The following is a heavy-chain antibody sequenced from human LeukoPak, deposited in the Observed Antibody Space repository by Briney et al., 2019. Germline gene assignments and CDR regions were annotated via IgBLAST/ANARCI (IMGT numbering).Heavy chain of an antibody. CDR1: GFTFSSYG. J-gene: IGHJ4*02. CDR2: ISYDGSNK. D-gene: IGHD6-13*01. CDR3: AKVSWAAAGDFDY. V-gene: IGHV3-30*18. Sequence: GGSLRLSCAASGFTFSSYGMHWVRQAPGKGLEWVAVISYDGSNKYYADSVKGRFTISRDNSKNTLYLQMNSLRAEDTAVYYCAKVSWAAAGDFDYWGQGTLVTVSS.